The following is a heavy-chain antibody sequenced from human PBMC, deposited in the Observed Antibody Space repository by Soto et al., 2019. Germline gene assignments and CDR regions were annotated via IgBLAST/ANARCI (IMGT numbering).Heavy chain of an antibody. J-gene: IGHJ6*02. D-gene: IGHD6-25*01. CDR2: IIPIFDTT. CDR3: ARGGGRGLDF. V-gene: IGHV1-69*01. Sequence: QVRLVQSGPEVRRPGSSVTVSCQASGGIFSKYSVNWVRQAPGQELEWMGGIIPIFDTTTYAPRFQGRLTFPADASTPTAFLVLNSLTPDDTAVYFCARGGGRGLDFWGQGTTVTVSS. CDR1: GGIFSKYS.